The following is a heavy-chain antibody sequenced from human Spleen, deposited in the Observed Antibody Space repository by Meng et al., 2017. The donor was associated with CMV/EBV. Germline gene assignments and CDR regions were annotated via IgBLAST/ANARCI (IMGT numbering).Heavy chain of an antibody. Sequence: GGSLRLSCTGSGFTFSRYWMTWVRQTPGKGLEWVANINQDGNDKYYVDSVKGRFTVSRDDAENSLYLRMNSLRAEDTAVYYCARGFPAGVPAAIGDYYYGMDVWGQGTTVTVSS. J-gene: IGHJ6*02. V-gene: IGHV3-7*01. CDR2: INQDGNDK. CDR3: ARGFPAGVPAAIGDYYYGMDV. D-gene: IGHD2-2*01. CDR1: GFTFSRYW.